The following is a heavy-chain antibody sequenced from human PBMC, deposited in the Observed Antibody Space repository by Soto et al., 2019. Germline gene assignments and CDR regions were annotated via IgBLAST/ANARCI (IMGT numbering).Heavy chain of an antibody. D-gene: IGHD5-12*01. CDR1: DDSINSVKDY. CDR3: ARLEGLATISYYFDF. V-gene: IGHV4-39*01. CDR2: IYYRGNA. Sequence: SETLSLTCSVSDDSINSVKDYWSWIRQTPGKGLEWIGSIYYRGNAYYNPSLQTRVTISLDKSKSQFSLKLNSVTAADSAVYFCARLEGLATISYYFDFWGPGALVTVSS. J-gene: IGHJ4*02.